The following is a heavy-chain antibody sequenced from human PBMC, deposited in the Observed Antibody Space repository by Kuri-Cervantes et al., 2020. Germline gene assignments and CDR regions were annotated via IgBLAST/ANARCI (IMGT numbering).Heavy chain of an antibody. CDR1: GFTVSSNY. CDR2: IYSGGST. Sequence: GGSLRLSCAASGFTVSSNYMSWVRQAPGKGLEWVSVIYSGGSTYYADSVKGRFTISRDNSKNTLYLQMNSLRAEDTAVYYCAKVGYSSGWAFDYRGQGTLVTVSS. CDR3: AKVGYSSGWAFDY. J-gene: IGHJ4*02. V-gene: IGHV3-53*01. D-gene: IGHD6-19*01.